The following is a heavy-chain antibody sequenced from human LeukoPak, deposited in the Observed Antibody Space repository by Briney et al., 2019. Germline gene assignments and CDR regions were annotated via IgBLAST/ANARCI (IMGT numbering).Heavy chain of an antibody. D-gene: IGHD3-10*01. CDR3: AKIDVLLWFGESPYYMDV. Sequence: PGGSLRLSCAASGFTFSSYGMSWVRQAPGKGLEWVSAISGSGGSTYYADSVKGRFTISRDNSKNTLYLQMNSLRAEDTAVYYCAKIDVLLWFGESPYYMDVWGKGTTVTISS. V-gene: IGHV3-23*01. J-gene: IGHJ6*03. CDR2: ISGSGGST. CDR1: GFTFSSYG.